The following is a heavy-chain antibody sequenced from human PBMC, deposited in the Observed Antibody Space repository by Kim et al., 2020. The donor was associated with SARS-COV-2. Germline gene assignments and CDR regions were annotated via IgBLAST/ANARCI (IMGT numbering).Heavy chain of an antibody. CDR3: ARLPNYGDPFDY. V-gene: IGHV4-4*02. D-gene: IGHD4-17*01. J-gene: IGHJ4*02. Sequence: NYNPSLKSRVTISVDKSKNQFSLKLSSVTAADTAVYYCARLPNYGDPFDYWGQGTLVTVSS.